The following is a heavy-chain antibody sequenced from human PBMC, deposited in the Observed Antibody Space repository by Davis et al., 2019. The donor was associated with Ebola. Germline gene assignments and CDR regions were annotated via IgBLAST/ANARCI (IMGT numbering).Heavy chain of an antibody. Sequence: GGSLRLSCAASGFTFSDYYMSWIRQAPGKGLEWVSYISSSSSYTNYADSVKGRFTISRDNARNSLYLQMNSLRDEDTAVYYCACTIFGVVSSFDHWGQGTLVTVSS. J-gene: IGHJ4*02. D-gene: IGHD3-3*01. CDR3: ACTIFGVVSSFDH. V-gene: IGHV3-11*06. CDR2: ISSSSSYT. CDR1: GFTFSDYY.